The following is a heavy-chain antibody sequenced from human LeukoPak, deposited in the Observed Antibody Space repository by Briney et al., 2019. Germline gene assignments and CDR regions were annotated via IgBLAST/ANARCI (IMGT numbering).Heavy chain of an antibody. D-gene: IGHD1-7*01. Sequence: SETLSLTCTDSGGSISSYYWSWIRQPPGKGLEWIGYIYYSGSTNYNPSLKSRVTISVDTSKNQFSLKLSSVTAEDTAVYYCARCSSWNYGQHYYYYGMDVWGQGTTVTVSS. J-gene: IGHJ6*02. CDR1: GGSISSYY. CDR2: IYYSGST. CDR3: ARCSSWNYGQHYYYYGMDV. V-gene: IGHV4-59*01.